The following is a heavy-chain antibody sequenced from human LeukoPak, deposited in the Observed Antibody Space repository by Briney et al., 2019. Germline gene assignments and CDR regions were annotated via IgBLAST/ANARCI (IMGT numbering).Heavy chain of an antibody. D-gene: IGHD1-14*01. J-gene: IGHJ4*02. V-gene: IGHV5-51*01. CDR1: EYNFTNYW. CDR2: IYPGDSDT. Sequence: GESLKISCKGSEYNFTNYWIGWVRQMPGKGLEWMGIIYPGDSDTRYSPSFQGQVTISADKSISTAYLQWSSLKASDSAIYYCARIRNRYFGYWGQGTLVIVSS. CDR3: ARIRNRYFGY.